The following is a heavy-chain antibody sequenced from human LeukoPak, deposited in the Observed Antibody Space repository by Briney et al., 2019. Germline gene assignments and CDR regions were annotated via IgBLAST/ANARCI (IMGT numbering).Heavy chain of an antibody. V-gene: IGHV1-2*02. J-gene: IGHJ5*02. CDR2: INPNSGGT. CDR3: ARDSASWGSLNWFDP. Sequence: ASVKVSCTASGYSFIGYYIHWLRQAPGQGLEWMGWINPNSGGTKYAQKFQGRVTMTRDTSISTAYMYLSSLRSDDTAIYYCARDSASWGSLNWFDPWGQGTLVTVSS. CDR1: GYSFIGYY. D-gene: IGHD7-27*01.